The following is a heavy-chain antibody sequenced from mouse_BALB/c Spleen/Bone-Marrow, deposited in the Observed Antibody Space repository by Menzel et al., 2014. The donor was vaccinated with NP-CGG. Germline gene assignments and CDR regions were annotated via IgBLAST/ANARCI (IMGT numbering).Heavy chain of an antibody. Sequence: VQRVESGPGLVAPSQSLSITCTVSGFSLTGYGVSWVRQPPGKGLEWLGMIWGDGSTDYNSALKSRLSISKDNSKSQVFLKVNSLQTEDTAGYYCARDSFLITRALDYWGQGTSVTVSS. V-gene: IGHV2-6-7*01. D-gene: IGHD2-4*01. CDR1: GFSLTGYG. CDR3: ARDSFLITRALDY. J-gene: IGHJ4*01. CDR2: IWGDGST.